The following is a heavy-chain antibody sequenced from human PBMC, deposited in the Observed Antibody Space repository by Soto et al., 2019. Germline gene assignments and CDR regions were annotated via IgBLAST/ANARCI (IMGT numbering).Heavy chain of an antibody. J-gene: IGHJ6*02. D-gene: IGHD3-22*01. Sequence: QAQLVQSEPEVKKPGASVKVSCKASGYRFTSYGISWVRQAPGQGLEWLGWISAYDDNTKYAQTLQGRVSMSTDTSTNTAYMELRSIRSDDTAMYYCARGGYYDSSGSRNYHYYGMNVWGQGTTVTVSS. CDR2: ISAYDDNT. CDR1: GYRFTSYG. CDR3: ARGGYYDSSGSRNYHYYGMNV. V-gene: IGHV1-18*01.